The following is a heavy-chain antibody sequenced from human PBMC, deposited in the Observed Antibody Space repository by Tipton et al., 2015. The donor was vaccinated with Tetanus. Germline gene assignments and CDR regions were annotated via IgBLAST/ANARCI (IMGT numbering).Heavy chain of an antibody. CDR3: ARGLPRGPFFFDY. CDR2: ILYGAST. D-gene: IGHD2-15*01. V-gene: IGHV4-61*01. CDR1: GGSVSRGSYY. J-gene: IGHJ4*02. Sequence: TLSLTCTIFGGSVSRGSYYWAWIRQPPGKGLEYIGYILYGASTHYNPSLKSRVTVSADPSQNQLSLSLTSVTAADTAVYFCARGLPRGPFFFDYWGQGKQVTVSS.